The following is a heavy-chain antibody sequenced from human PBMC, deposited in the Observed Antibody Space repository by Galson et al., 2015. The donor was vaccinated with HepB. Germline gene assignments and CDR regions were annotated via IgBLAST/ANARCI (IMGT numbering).Heavy chain of an antibody. D-gene: IGHD6-13*01. CDR3: ARDQRGQLLASLYYYYDLDV. CDR2: INQDGSQK. Sequence: SLRLSCAASGFTFSNYYMTWVRQAPGKGLEWVANINQDGSQKYYVDSVKGRFTISRDNAKNSLYPQMNSLRAEDTAVYYCARDQRGQLLASLYYYYDLDVWGQGTTVTVSS. CDR1: GFTFSNYY. J-gene: IGHJ6*02. V-gene: IGHV3-7*01.